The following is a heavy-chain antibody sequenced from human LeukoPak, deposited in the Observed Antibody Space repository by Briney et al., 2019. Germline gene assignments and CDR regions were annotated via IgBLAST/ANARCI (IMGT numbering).Heavy chain of an antibody. J-gene: IGHJ4*02. CDR3: ARDMPLPDY. CDR2: ISYDGSNK. Sequence: GGSLRLSCAASGFTFSSYAMHWVRQAPGKGLERVAVISYDGSNKYYADSVRGRFTISRDNSKNTLYLQMNSLRAEDTAVYYCARDMPLPDYWGQGTLVTVSS. D-gene: IGHD2-2*01. V-gene: IGHV3-30-3*01. CDR1: GFTFSSYA.